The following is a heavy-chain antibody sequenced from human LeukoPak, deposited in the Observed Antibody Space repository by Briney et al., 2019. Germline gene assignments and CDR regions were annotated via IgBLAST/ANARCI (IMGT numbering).Heavy chain of an antibody. J-gene: IGHJ4*02. V-gene: IGHV4-38-2*02. CDR2: IYHSGST. CDR1: GYSISSVYY. CDR3: ARALMSYYGSGSSPSLYLDY. Sequence: SETLSLTCTVSGYSISSVYYWGWIRQPPGKGLEWIGNIYHSGSTYCNPSLKSRVTISVDTSKNQFSLKLSSVTAEDTAVYYCARALMSYYGSGSSPSLYLDYWGQGTLVTVSS. D-gene: IGHD3-10*01.